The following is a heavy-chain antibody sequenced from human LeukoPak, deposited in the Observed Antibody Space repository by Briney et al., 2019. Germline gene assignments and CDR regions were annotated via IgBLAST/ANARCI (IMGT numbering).Heavy chain of an antibody. V-gene: IGHV4-34*01. CDR3: ARVGRGRCYFDY. CDR1: GGSFSGYY. Sequence: SETLSLTCAVYGGSFSGYYWSWIRQPPGKGLEWIGEINHSGSTNYNPSLKSRVTISVDTSKNQFSLKLSSVTAADTAVYYCARVGRGRCYFDYWGQGTLVTVSS. J-gene: IGHJ4*02. CDR2: INHSGST. D-gene: IGHD3-16*01.